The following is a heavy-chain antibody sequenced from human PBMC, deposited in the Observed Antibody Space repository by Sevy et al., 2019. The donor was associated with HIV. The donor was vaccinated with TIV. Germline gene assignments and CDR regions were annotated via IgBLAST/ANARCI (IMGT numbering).Heavy chain of an antibody. CDR3: ARGSIRYYDILTGGFDP. J-gene: IGHJ5*02. CDR1: GFTFSSYA. CDR2: ISYDGSNK. D-gene: IGHD3-9*01. Sequence: GGSLRLSCAATGFTFSSYAMHWVRQAPGKGLEWVAVISYDGSNKYYPDSVKGRFTISRDNSKNTRYLQMNSLRPEDTAVYYCARGSIRYYDILTGGFDPWGQGTLVTVSS. V-gene: IGHV3-30-3*01.